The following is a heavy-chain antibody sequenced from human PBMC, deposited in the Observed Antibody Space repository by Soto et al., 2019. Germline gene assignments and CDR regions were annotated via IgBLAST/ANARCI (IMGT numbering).Heavy chain of an antibody. Sequence: PGGSLRLPCAGSGFTFRNSEMFWVRQAPGKGLEWVSKINYSGSNIYYSKSVKGRFTISRDNAKNSLYLQMNSLTDEDTAIYFCASEALCGADCYFFEYWGPGTLVTVSS. CDR2: INYSGSNI. D-gene: IGHD2-21*02. V-gene: IGHV3-48*03. CDR1: GFTFRNSE. CDR3: ASEALCGADCYFFEY. J-gene: IGHJ4*02.